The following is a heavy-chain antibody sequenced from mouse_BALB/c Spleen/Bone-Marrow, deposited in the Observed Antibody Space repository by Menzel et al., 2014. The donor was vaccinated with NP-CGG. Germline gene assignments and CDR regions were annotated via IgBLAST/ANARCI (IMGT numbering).Heavy chain of an antibody. V-gene: IGHV5-12-1*01. CDR1: GFAFSSYD. J-gene: IGHJ2*01. D-gene: IGHD2-2*01. CDR2: ISSGGGST. CDR3: AREGLRDYSDY. Sequence: EVQLVESEGGLVKPGGSLKLSCAASGFAFSSYDMSWVRQTPEKRLEWVAYISSGGGSTYYPDTVKGRFTISRDNAKNTLYLQMSSLKTEDTAMYYCAREGLRDYSDYWGQGTPLTVSS.